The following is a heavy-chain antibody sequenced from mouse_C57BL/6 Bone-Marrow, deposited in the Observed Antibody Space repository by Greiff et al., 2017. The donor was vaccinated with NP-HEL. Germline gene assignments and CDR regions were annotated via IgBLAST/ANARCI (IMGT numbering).Heavy chain of an antibody. D-gene: IGHD2-4*01. CDR2: IYPGSGNT. V-gene: IGHV1-66*01. Sequence: VQLKQSGPELVKPGASVKISCKASGYSFTSYYIHWVKQRPGQGLEWIGWIYPGSGNTKYNEKFKGKATLTADTSSSTAYMQLSSLTSEDSAVYYCARIDYDSMDYWGQGTSVTVSS. J-gene: IGHJ4*01. CDR3: ARIDYDSMDY. CDR1: GYSFTSYY.